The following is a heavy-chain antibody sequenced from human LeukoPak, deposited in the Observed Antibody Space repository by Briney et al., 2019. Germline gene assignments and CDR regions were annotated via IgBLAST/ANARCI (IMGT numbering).Heavy chain of an antibody. CDR2: IHYSGST. J-gene: IGHJ4*02. Sequence: SETLSLTCTVSGGSISSYYWSWIRQPPGKGLEWIGNIHYSGSTNYNPSLRSRVIMSIDTSKNQFSLKLSSVTAADTAVYFCARVGVSARWGQGTLVTVSS. CDR3: ARVGVSAR. D-gene: IGHD1-26*01. CDR1: GGSISSYY. V-gene: IGHV4-59*01.